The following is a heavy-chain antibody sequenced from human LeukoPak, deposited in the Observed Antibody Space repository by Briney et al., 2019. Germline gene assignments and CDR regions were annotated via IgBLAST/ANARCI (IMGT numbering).Heavy chain of an antibody. Sequence: SETLFLTCAVYGGSFSGYYWSWIRQPPGKGLEWVGEINHSGSTNYNPSLKSRVTISVDTSKNQFSLKLSSVTAADTAVYYCARRRKDQLLYLDNFDYWGQGTLVTVSS. CDR3: ARRRKDQLLYLDNFDY. CDR2: INHSGST. CDR1: GGSFSGYY. J-gene: IGHJ4*02. V-gene: IGHV4-34*01. D-gene: IGHD2-2*02.